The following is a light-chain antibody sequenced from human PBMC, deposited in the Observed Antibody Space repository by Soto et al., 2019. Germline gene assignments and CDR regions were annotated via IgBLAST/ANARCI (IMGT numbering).Light chain of an antibody. CDR3: QTGGTAGV. V-gene: IGLV4-69*01. CDR1: SGHSSYA. J-gene: IGLJ2*01. Sequence: QPVLTQSPSASASLGASVKLTCTLSSGHSSYAIAWHQQQPEKGPRYLMKLNSDGSHSKGDGIPDRFSGSSSGAERYLSISSLQSDDEADYYCQTGGTAGVFGGGTKLTVL. CDR2: LNSDGSH.